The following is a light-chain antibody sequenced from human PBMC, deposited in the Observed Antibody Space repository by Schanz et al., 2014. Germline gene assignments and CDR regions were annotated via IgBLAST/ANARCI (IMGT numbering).Light chain of an antibody. J-gene: IGKJ1*01. CDR3: QQYGFSPAVA. Sequence: DIQMTQSPSSVSASVGDRVTITCRAREDVSSWLAWYQQKPGEAPKLLISAASTLQSGVPSRFSGSVSGTDFTLTISSLQSEDFAVYYCQQYGFSPAVAFGQGTKVEIK. V-gene: IGKV1D-12*01. CDR1: EDVSSW. CDR2: AAS.